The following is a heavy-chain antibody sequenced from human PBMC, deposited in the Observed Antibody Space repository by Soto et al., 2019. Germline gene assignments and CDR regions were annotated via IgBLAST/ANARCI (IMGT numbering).Heavy chain of an antibody. V-gene: IGHV1-46*01. CDR3: ARDFIWFGELSHYYYYYGMDV. Sequence: ASVKVSCKASGYTFTSYYMHWVRQAPGQGLEWMGIINPSGGSTSYAQKFQGRVTMTRDTSTSTVYMELSSLRSEDTAVYYCARDFIWFGELSHYYYYYGMDVWGQGTTVTVSS. CDR2: INPSGGST. J-gene: IGHJ6*02. D-gene: IGHD3-10*01. CDR1: GYTFTSYY.